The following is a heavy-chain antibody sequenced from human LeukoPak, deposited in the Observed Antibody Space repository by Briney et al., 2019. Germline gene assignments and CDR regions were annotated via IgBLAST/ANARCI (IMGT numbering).Heavy chain of an antibody. CDR1: GFTFSSYE. V-gene: IGHV3-48*03. CDR3: PRRRGLGY. Sequence: GGSLRLSCAASGFTFSSYEMNWVRQAPGKGLEWVSYISSSDSTIYYAGSVKGRFTISRDNAKSSLYLQMNSLRAEDTAVYYCPRRRGLGYWGQGTLVTVSS. J-gene: IGHJ4*02. D-gene: IGHD3-10*01. CDR2: ISSSDSTI.